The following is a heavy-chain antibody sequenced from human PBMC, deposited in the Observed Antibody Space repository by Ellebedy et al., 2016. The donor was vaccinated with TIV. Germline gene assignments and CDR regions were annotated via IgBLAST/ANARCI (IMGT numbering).Heavy chain of an antibody. D-gene: IGHD6-13*01. CDR1: GGSISSYY. CDR2: IYYSGST. V-gene: IGHV4-59*12. Sequence: MPSETLSLTCTVSGGSISSYYWSWIRQPPGKGLEWIGYIYYSGSTNYNPSLKSRVTISVDTSKNQFSLKLSSVTAADTAVYYCARGSRAAAFFGNRGFFDYWGQGNLVTVSS. CDR3: ARGSRAAAFFGNRGFFDY. J-gene: IGHJ4*02.